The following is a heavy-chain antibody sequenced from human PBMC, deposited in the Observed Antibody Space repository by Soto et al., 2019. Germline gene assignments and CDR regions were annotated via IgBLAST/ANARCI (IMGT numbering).Heavy chain of an antibody. V-gene: IGHV1-18*01. CDR2: ISVYNGDT. D-gene: IGHD2-21*01. J-gene: IGHJ4*02. CDR1: GYTFTTYG. Sequence: QVQLVQSGTEVKKAGSAVKVSCKTSGYTFTTYGISWIRQAPGQGLEWIAWISVYNGDTNYAQNVQGRVTMTTDTLTTTAYLELRGLRSDDTAVYYCARVYCGGDCFSGGDFDYWGQGTLVTVS. CDR3: ARVYCGGDCFSGGDFDY.